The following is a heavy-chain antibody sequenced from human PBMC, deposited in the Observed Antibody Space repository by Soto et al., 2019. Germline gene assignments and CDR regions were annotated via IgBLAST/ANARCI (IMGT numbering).Heavy chain of an antibody. V-gene: IGHV3-30*18. CDR2: ISYDGSNK. CDR3: AKVDNWNYWGYLDY. Sequence: GSLRLSCAASGFTFSSYGMHWVRQAPGKGLEWVAVISYDGSNKYYADSVKGRFTISRDNSKNTLYLQMNSLRAEDTAVYYCAKVDNWNYWGYLDYWGQGTLVTVSS. D-gene: IGHD1-7*01. CDR1: GFTFSSYG. J-gene: IGHJ4*02.